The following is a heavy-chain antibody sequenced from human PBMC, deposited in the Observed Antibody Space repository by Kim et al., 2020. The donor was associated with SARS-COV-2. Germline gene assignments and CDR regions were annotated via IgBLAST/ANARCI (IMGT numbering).Heavy chain of an antibody. J-gene: IGHJ4*02. CDR3: ARALPGIATYYFDY. D-gene: IGHD6-13*01. V-gene: IGHV3-48*02. Sequence: GGSLRLSCAASGFTFSSYSMNWVRQAPGKGLEWVSYISSSSSTIYYADSVKGRFTISRDNAKNSLYLQMNSLRDEDTAVYYCARALPGIATYYFDYWGQGTLVTVSS. CDR1: GFTFSSYS. CDR2: ISSSSSTI.